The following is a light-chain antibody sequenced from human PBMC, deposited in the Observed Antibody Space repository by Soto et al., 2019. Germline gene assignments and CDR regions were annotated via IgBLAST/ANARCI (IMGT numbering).Light chain of an antibody. V-gene: IGKV3-11*01. CDR2: DAS. CDR1: QSIGSY. CDR3: QQRSTWPPFS. Sequence: EIALTQSPATLSLSLGGRATLSCRASQSIGSYLAWYQHKLGQPPRLLIYDASNRATGIPVRFSGSGSGTDFTLTISSLEPEDFAVYYCQQRSTWPPFSFGPGTKVDIK. J-gene: IGKJ3*01.